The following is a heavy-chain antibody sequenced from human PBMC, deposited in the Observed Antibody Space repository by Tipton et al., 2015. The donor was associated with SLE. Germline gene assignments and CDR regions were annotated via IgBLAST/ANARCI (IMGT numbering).Heavy chain of an antibody. Sequence: SLRLSCAASGFTFSSYAMSWVRQAPGKGLEWVLAISGSGGSTYYADSVKGRFTISRDNAKNSLYLQMNSLRTEDMALYYCARQDSSGWYGYWGQGTLVTVSS. CDR1: GFTFSSYA. D-gene: IGHD6-19*01. CDR3: ARQDSSGWYGY. J-gene: IGHJ4*02. CDR2: ISGSGGST. V-gene: IGHV3-23*01.